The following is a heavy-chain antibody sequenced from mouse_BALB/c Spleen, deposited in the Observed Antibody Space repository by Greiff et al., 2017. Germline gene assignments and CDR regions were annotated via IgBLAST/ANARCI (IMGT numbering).Heavy chain of an antibody. V-gene: IGHV5-6-4*01. D-gene: IGHD1-1*01. CDR1: GFTFSSYT. CDR2: ISSGGSYT. CDR3: TRDYGRTYYAMDY. J-gene: IGHJ4*01. Sequence: EVHLVESGGGLVKPGGSLKLSCAASGFTFSSYTMSWVRQTPEKRLEWVATISSGGSYTYYPDSVKGRFTISRDNAKNTLYLQMSSLKSEDTAMYYCTRDYGRTYYAMDYWGQGTSVTVSS.